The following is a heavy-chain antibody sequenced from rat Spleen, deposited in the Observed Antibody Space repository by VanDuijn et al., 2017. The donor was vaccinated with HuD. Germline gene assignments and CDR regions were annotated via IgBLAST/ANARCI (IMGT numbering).Heavy chain of an antibody. CDR3: ARPHNYRYVMDA. J-gene: IGHJ4*01. D-gene: IGHD1-10*01. CDR2: ISSGGGGT. Sequence: EVQLVESGGGLVQPGRSLKLSCAASGFTSSDYYMAWVRQAPTKGLEWVASISSGGGGTYYPDSVKGRFTISRDNAKSTLYLQMNSLRSEDTATYYCARPHNYRYVMDAWGQGASVTVSS. V-gene: IGHV5-25*01. CDR1: GFTSSDYY.